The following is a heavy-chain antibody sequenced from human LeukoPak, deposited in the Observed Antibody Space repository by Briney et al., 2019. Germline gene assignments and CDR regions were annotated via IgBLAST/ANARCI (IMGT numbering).Heavy chain of an antibody. Sequence: PGGSLRLSCAASGFTFSTYGMSWVRQAPGKGLEWVSAIGGSGGGTYYADSVKGRFTISRDNSKNTLYLRMNSLRAEETAVYYCAKVTDEIMITFGGVIVWGQGTLVTVSS. CDR1: GFTFSTYG. CDR3: AKVTDEIMITFGGVIV. D-gene: IGHD3-16*02. J-gene: IGHJ4*02. V-gene: IGHV3-23*01. CDR2: IGGSGGGT.